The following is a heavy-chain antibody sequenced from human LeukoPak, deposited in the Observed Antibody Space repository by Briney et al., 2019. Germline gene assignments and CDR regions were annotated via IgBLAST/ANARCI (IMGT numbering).Heavy chain of an antibody. CDR1: GGSISSYY. Sequence: SETLSLTCTVSGGSISSYYWSWIRQPPGKGLEWIGYIYYSGSTNYNPSLKSRVTISVDTSKNQFSLKLSSVTAADTAVYYCARGIEYAYYYYMDVWGKGTTVTVSS. V-gene: IGHV4-59*01. J-gene: IGHJ6*03. CDR3: ARGIEYAYYYYMDV. D-gene: IGHD2/OR15-2a*01. CDR2: IYYSGST.